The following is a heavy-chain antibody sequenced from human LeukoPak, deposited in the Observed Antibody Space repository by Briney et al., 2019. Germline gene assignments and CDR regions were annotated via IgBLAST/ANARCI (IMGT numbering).Heavy chain of an antibody. V-gene: IGHV3-53*01. CDR1: GFTIENHV. CDR2: FYSGGSA. J-gene: IGHJ3*01. Sequence: GRSLRLSCEASGFTIENHVMTWVRQAPGKGLEWVSVFYSGGSAYYADSVKGRFTISRDNSKNTLFLQMNSLRAEDTAIYYCTRSGPPDPYWGQGTMVTVSS. D-gene: IGHD1-14*01. CDR3: TRSGPPDPY.